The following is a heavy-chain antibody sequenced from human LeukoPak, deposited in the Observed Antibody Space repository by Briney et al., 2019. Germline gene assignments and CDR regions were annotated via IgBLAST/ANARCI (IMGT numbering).Heavy chain of an antibody. Sequence: PGGSLRLSCAASGFTFSSCSMHWVRQPPPKALEWVSFIWYDGSNKYYADSVKGRFTISRDNSKNTLYLQMNSLRAEDTAVYYCARVLVVSGWTNIDYWGQGTLVTVSS. J-gene: IGHJ4*02. V-gene: IGHV3-33*01. CDR1: GFTFSSCS. D-gene: IGHD6-19*01. CDR3: ARVLVVSGWTNIDY. CDR2: IWYDGSNK.